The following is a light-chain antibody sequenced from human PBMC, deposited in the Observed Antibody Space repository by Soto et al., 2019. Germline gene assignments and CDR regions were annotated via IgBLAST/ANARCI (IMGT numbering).Light chain of an antibody. J-gene: IGKJ1*01. CDR2: GSS. CDR3: QRYRSSWT. CDR1: QSLASNY. Sequence: EIVLTQSPGTLSLSPGERATLSCRASQSLASNYLAWYQQKPGQAPRLLLYGSSTRATGIPDRFSGSGSGTDFPLTISRLEPEDFAVYYCQRYRSSWTFGQGTKVEIK. V-gene: IGKV3-20*01.